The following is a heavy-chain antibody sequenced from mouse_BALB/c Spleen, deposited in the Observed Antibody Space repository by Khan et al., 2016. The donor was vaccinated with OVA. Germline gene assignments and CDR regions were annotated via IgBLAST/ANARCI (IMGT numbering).Heavy chain of an antibody. CDR3: GRGGHYGAWFAY. D-gene: IGHD2-1*01. CDR2: INPSTGYT. J-gene: IGHJ3*01. CDR1: GYSFTTYW. V-gene: IGHV1-7*01. Sequence: QVQLKESGAELAKPGASVKISCKASGYSFTTYWMHWVKQRPGQGLEWIGYINPSTGYTDYNQKFKDKATLTADKSSSTAYMELSSLTSDDSAVYYCGRGGHYGAWFAYWGQGTLVTVSA.